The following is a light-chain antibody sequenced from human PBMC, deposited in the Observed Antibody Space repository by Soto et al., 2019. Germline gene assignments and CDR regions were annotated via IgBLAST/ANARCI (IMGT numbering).Light chain of an antibody. V-gene: IGLV1-40*01. CDR3: QSYDSGLSGVV. CDR2: GNS. CDR1: SSNIGAGYD. Sequence: HSVLTQAPSVSGVPGQRVTISCTRSSSNIGAGYDVHWYQQLPGTAPKLLIYGNSNRPSGVPDRFSGSKSGTSASLAITGLQAEDEADYYCQSYDSGLSGVVFGGGTQLTVL. J-gene: IGLJ2*01.